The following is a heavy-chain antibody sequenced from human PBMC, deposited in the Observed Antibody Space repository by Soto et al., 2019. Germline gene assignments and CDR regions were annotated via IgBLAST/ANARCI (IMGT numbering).Heavy chain of an antibody. V-gene: IGHV3-74*01. CDR2: INSDGTRI. J-gene: IGHJ4*02. CDR3: ARAGDWNYVQDF. Sequence: GGSLRLSCAASGFTFTNYRIHWVRQAPGKGLVWVARINSDGTRINYADSVKGRFTISRDNAKNTVFLQMNSLRDEDSAVYFCARAGDWNYVQDFWGQGTLVTVSS. CDR1: GFTFTNYR. D-gene: IGHD1-7*01.